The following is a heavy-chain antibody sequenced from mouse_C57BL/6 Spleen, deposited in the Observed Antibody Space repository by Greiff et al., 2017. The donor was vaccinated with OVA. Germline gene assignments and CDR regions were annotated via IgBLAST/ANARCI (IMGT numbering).Heavy chain of an antibody. CDR1: GFTFSSYG. CDR2: ISSGGSYT. J-gene: IGHJ2*01. V-gene: IGHV5-6*01. D-gene: IGHD1-1*01. Sequence: EVNLVESGGDLVKPGGSLKLSCAASGFTFSSYGMSWVRQTPDKRLEWVATISSGGSYTYYPDSVKGRFTISRDNAKNTLYLQMSSLKSEDTAMYYCARQDPITTVVDYWGQGTTLTVSS. CDR3: ARQDPITTVVDY.